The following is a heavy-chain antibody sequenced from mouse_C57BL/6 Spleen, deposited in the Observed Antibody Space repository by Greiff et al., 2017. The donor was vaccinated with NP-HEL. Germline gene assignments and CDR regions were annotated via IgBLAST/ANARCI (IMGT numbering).Heavy chain of an antibody. J-gene: IGHJ3*01. D-gene: IGHD2-2*01. CDR1: GYTFTSYW. CDR2: IDPSDSYT. CDR3: ARWGVTTTGFAY. Sequence: VQLQQPGAELVMPGASVKLSCKASGYTFTSYWMHWVKQRPGQGLEWIGEIDPSDSYTNYNQKFKGKSTLTVDKSSSTAYMQLSSLTSEDSAVYYCARWGVTTTGFAYWGQGTLVTVSA. V-gene: IGHV1-69*01.